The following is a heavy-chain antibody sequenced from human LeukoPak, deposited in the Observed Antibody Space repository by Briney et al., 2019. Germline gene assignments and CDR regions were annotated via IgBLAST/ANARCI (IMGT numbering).Heavy chain of an antibody. D-gene: IGHD3-10*01. J-gene: IGHJ4*02. CDR3: ARVLVRGVTPLDY. Sequence: ASVKVSCKASGYTLTSYAMHWVRQAPGQRLEWMGWINAGNGNTKYSQKFQGRVTITRDTSASTAYMELSSLRSEDTAVYYCARVLVRGVTPLDYLGQGTLVTVSS. CDR1: GYTLTSYA. V-gene: IGHV1-3*01. CDR2: INAGNGNT.